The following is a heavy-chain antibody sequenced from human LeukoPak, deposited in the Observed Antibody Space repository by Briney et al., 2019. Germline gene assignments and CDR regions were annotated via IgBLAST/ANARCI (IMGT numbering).Heavy chain of an antibody. V-gene: IGHV3-23*01. CDR3: AKARRTDIVVVPAAPFDY. D-gene: IGHD2-2*01. J-gene: IGHJ4*02. CDR1: GFTLSSYA. Sequence: PGGSLRLSCAASGFTLSSYAMSWVRQAPGKGLEWVSAISGSGGSTYYADSVKGRFTISRDNSKNTLYLQMNSLRAEDTAVYYCAKARRTDIVVVPAAPFDYWGQGTLVTVSS. CDR2: ISGSGGST.